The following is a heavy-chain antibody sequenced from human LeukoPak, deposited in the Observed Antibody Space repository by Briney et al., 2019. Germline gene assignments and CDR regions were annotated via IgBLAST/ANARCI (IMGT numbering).Heavy chain of an antibody. CDR2: IKQDGSEK. CDR1: GFTFSSYW. V-gene: IGHV3-7*01. J-gene: IGHJ6*03. CDR3: ARDRAFWSGYYRTYYYYYMDV. Sequence: GGSLRLSCAASGFTFSSYWMSWVRQAPGKGLEWVANIKQDGSEKYYVDSVKGRFTISRGNAKNSLYLQMNSLRAEDTAVYYCARDRAFWSGYYRTYYYYYMDVWGKGTTVTVSS. D-gene: IGHD3-3*01.